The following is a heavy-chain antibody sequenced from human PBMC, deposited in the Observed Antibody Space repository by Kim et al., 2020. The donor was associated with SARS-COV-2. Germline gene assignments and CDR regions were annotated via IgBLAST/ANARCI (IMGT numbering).Heavy chain of an antibody. CDR3: AKDIGSDYYYGMDV. J-gene: IGHJ6*02. Sequence: ADSVKGRFTISRANAKNSLYLQMNSLRAEDTALYYCAKDIGSDYYYGMDVWGQGTTVTVSS. V-gene: IGHV3-9*01. D-gene: IGHD6-25*01.